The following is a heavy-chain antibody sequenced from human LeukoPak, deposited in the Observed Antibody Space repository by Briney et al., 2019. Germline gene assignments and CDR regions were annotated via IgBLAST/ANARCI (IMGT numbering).Heavy chain of an antibody. V-gene: IGHV4-30-4*01. D-gene: IGHD3-3*01. J-gene: IGHJ4*02. Sequence: SETLSLTCTVSGGSISSGDYYWSWIRQPPGKGLEWIGYIYYSGSTNYNPSLKSRVTISVDTSKNQFSLKLSSVTAADTAVYYCARGQRSYDFWSGYSCFDYWGQGTLVTVSS. CDR1: GGSISSGDYY. CDR3: ARGQRSYDFWSGYSCFDY. CDR2: IYYSGST.